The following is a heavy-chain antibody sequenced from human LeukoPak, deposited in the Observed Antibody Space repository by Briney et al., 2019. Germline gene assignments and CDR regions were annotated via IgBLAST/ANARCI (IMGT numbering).Heavy chain of an antibody. Sequence: PSETLSLTCAVSGGSISSSNWWSWVRQPPGKGLEWIGEIYHSGSTNYNPSLKSRVTISVDKSKNQFSLKLSSVTAADTAVYYCARDSSSRDYGDYEDYFDYWGQGTLVTVSS. CDR1: GGSISSSNW. V-gene: IGHV4-4*02. J-gene: IGHJ4*02. CDR2: IYHSGST. D-gene: IGHD4-17*01. CDR3: ARDSSSRDYGDYEDYFDY.